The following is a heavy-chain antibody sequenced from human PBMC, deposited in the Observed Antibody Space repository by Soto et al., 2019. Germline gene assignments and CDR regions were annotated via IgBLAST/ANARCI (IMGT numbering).Heavy chain of an antibody. Sequence: PGGSLRLSCAASGFTFSNAWMNWVRQAPGKGLEWVGRIKSKTDGGTTDYAAPVKGRFTISRDDSKNTLYLQMNSLKTEDTAVYYCTTLTAYYDILTGYYTPFGDYYYGMDVRGQGTTVTVSS. CDR3: TTLTAYYDILTGYYTPFGDYYYGMDV. J-gene: IGHJ6*02. CDR1: GFTFSNAW. V-gene: IGHV3-15*07. D-gene: IGHD3-9*01. CDR2: IKSKTDGGTT.